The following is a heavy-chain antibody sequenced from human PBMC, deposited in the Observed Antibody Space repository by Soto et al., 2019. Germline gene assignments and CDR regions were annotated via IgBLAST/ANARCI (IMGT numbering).Heavy chain of an antibody. CDR1: GFTFSSYW. D-gene: IGHD5-12*01. Sequence: EVQLVESGGGLVQPGGSLRLSCAASGFTFSSYWMHWVRQAPGKGLVWVSRINSDGSSTTYADSVKGRFTISRDNAKNTLYLQMNSLRAEDTAVYYCVRVPTGGYDFSLDDYWGQGTLVTVSS. J-gene: IGHJ4*02. V-gene: IGHV3-74*01. CDR2: INSDGSST. CDR3: VRVPTGGYDFSLDDY.